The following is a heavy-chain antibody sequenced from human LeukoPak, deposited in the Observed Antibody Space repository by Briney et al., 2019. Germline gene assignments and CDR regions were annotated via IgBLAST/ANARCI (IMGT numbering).Heavy chain of an antibody. Sequence: SETLSLTCTVSGGSISSSSYYWGWIRQPPGKGLEWIGSIYYSGSTYYNPSLKSRVTISVDTSKNQFSLKLSSVTAADTAVYYCATLPHTSYYDFWGGYYREFNFDYWGQGTLVTVSS. V-gene: IGHV4-39*01. D-gene: IGHD3-3*01. CDR1: GGSISSSSYY. CDR2: IYYSGST. J-gene: IGHJ4*02. CDR3: ATLPHTSYYDFWGGYYREFNFDY.